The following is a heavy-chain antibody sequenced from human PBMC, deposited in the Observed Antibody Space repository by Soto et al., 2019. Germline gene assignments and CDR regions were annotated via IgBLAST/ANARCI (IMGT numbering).Heavy chain of an antibody. CDR1: GITVYNNY. Sequence: EVQLVESGGGLVQRGGSQRLSCAASGITVYNNYMSWVRQAPGKGLEWVSVIYSGGSTSYADSVKGRFTISRDGSKNTVYLQMNSLRAEDTAVYYCARDVGVWGRGTTVTVFS. V-gene: IGHV3-66*01. CDR3: ARDVGV. CDR2: IYSGGST. J-gene: IGHJ6*04.